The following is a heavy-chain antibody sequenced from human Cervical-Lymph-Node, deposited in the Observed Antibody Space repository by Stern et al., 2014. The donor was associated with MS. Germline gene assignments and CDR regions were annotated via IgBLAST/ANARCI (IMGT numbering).Heavy chain of an antibody. Sequence: QVTLRESGPTLVKPTQTLTLTCTFSGFSLSTSGVGVGWIRQPPGKALEWLAILYWDDDKRYSPSLKSRLTITKDTSKNQVVLTMTNMDPVDTATYYCAHRGPIGSSWYGVEAFDIWGQGTMVTVSS. D-gene: IGHD6-13*01. CDR3: AHRGPIGSSWYGVEAFDI. CDR1: GFSLSTSGVG. J-gene: IGHJ3*02. V-gene: IGHV2-5*02. CDR2: LYWDDDK.